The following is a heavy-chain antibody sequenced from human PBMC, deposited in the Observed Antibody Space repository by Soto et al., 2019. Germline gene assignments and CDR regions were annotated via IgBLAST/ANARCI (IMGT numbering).Heavy chain of an antibody. CDR3: ASRHSSPYFDY. J-gene: IGHJ4*02. Sequence: SEPMSLTCTVSGGSISSGDYYWSWIRQPPGKGLEWIGSIYYSGSTYYNPSLKSRVTISVDTSKNQFSLKLNSVTAADTAVYYCASRHSSPYFDYWGQGTLVTVSS. CDR2: IYYSGST. D-gene: IGHD6-13*01. V-gene: IGHV4-30-4*01. CDR1: GGSISSGDYY.